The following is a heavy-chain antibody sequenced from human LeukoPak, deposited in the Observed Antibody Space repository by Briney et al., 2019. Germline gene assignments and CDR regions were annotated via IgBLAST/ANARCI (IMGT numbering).Heavy chain of an antibody. D-gene: IGHD6-19*01. J-gene: IGHJ4*02. V-gene: IGHV5-51*01. Sequence: GESLEISCQGSGSTFTSYWIGWVRQLPGKGLEWMGIIYPGDSDSRYSPSFQGQVPISADKSISTSYLQCSSLKASDTAMYYCARHNASGWYILDYWGQGTLVTVSS. CDR3: ARHNASGWYILDY. CDR1: GSTFTSYW. CDR2: IYPGDSDS.